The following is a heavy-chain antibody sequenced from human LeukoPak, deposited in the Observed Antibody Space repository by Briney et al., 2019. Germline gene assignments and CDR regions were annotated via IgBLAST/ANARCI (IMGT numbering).Heavy chain of an antibody. V-gene: IGHV4-39*01. CDR3: ARHYGP. D-gene: IGHD3-10*01. CDR2: SYYSG. CDR1: GGSISSYY. Sequence: SETLSLTCTVSGGSISSYYWSWIRQPPGKGLEWIGSSYYSGNNPSLKSRVTISVDTSKNQFSLKLNSVTAADTAVYYCARHYGPWGQGTLVTVSS. J-gene: IGHJ5*02.